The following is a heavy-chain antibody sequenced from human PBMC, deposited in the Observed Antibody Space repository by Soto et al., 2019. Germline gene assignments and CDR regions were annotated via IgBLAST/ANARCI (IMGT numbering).Heavy chain of an antibody. CDR1: GFTFSSYA. D-gene: IGHD3-22*01. Sequence: LRLSCAASGFTFSSYAMSWVRQAPGKGLEWVSAISGSGGSTYYADSVKGRFTISRDNSKNTLYLQMNSLRAEDTAVYYCATYGADYYDSSGHYYYGMDVWGQGTTVTVSS. CDR2: ISGSGGST. V-gene: IGHV3-23*01. J-gene: IGHJ6*02. CDR3: ATYGADYYDSSGHYYYGMDV.